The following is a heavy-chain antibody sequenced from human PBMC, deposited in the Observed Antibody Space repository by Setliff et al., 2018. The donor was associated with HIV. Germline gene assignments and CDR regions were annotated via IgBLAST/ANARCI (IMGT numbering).Heavy chain of an antibody. J-gene: IGHJ5*02. CDR3: AREAGGYCSGGRCYGDWFDP. V-gene: IGHV3-21*01. CDR1: TYSIGSGYY. D-gene: IGHD2-15*01. CDR2: ISSSSSYI. Sequence: LSLTCTVSTYSIGSGYYWGWVRQAPGKGLEWVSSISSSSSYIYYADSVKGRFTISRDNAKNSLYLQMNSLRAEDTAVYYCAREAGGYCSGGRCYGDWFDPWGQGTLVTVSS.